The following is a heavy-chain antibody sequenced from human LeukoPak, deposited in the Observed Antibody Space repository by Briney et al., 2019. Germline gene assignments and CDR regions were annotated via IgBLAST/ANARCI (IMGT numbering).Heavy chain of an antibody. V-gene: IGHV3-21*01. D-gene: IGHD1-26*01. J-gene: IGHJ4*02. CDR1: GFTFSSYS. Sequence: GGSLRLSCAASGFTFSSYSMNWVRQAPGKGLEWVSSISSSSSYIYYADSVKGRFTISRDNAKNSLYLQMNSLRAEDTAVYYCARVSPWELLIDYWGQGTLVTVSS. CDR2: ISSSSSYI. CDR3: ARVSPWELLIDY.